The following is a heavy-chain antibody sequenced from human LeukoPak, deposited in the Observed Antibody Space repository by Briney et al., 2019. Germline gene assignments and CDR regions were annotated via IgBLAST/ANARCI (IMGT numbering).Heavy chain of an antibody. V-gene: IGHV3-21*01. CDR1: GFTFSSYS. J-gene: IGHJ6*03. Sequence: GGSLRLPCAASGFTFSSYSMNWVRQAPGKGLEWVSSISSSSSYIYYADSVKGRFTISRDNAKNSLYLQMNSLRAEDTAVYYCARDQTKWEPLRRRDYYYMDVWGKGTTVTVSS. D-gene: IGHD1-26*01. CDR3: ARDQTKWEPLRRRDYYYMDV. CDR2: ISSSSSYI.